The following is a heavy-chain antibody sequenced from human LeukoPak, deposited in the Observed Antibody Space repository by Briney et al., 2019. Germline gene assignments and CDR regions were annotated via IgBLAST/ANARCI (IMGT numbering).Heavy chain of an antibody. J-gene: IGHJ4*02. Sequence: GSLRLSCAASGFTFSSYSMNWVRQAPGKGLEWVSSISSSSSYIYYADSVKGRFTISRDNAKNSLYLQMNSLRAEDTAVYYCARGGQPAYYFDYWGQGTLVTVSS. CDR1: GFTFSSYS. CDR2: ISSSSSYI. D-gene: IGHD2-2*01. CDR3: ARGGQPAYYFDY. V-gene: IGHV3-21*01.